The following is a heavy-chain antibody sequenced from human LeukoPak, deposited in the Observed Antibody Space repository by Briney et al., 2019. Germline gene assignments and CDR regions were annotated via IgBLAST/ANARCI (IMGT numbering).Heavy chain of an antibody. D-gene: IGHD2-15*01. CDR3: AREGQGLYCSGGSCYPDLGNYYYGMDV. Sequence: SETLSLTCTVSGGSVSSGSYYWSWIRQPPGKGLEWIGYIYYTGSTNYNPSLKSRVTISLDTSKNQFSLKLSSVTAADTAVYYCAREGQGLYCSGGSCYPDLGNYYYGMDVWGQGTTVTVSS. CDR1: GGSVSSGSYY. V-gene: IGHV4-61*01. J-gene: IGHJ6*02. CDR2: IYYTGST.